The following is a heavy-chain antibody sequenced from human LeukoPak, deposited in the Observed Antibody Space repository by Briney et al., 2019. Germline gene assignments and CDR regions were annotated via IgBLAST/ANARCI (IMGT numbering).Heavy chain of an antibody. D-gene: IGHD5-12*01. CDR2: IIPIFGTA. CDR3: ARDDGEVATGYYYGMDV. Sequence: SVKVSCKASGGTFSSYAISWVRQAPGQGLEWMGGIIPIFGTANYAQKFQGRVTITADESTSTAYMELSSLRSEDTAVYYCARDDGEVATGYYYGMDVWGKGTTVTVS. CDR1: GGTFSSYA. V-gene: IGHV1-69*13. J-gene: IGHJ6*04.